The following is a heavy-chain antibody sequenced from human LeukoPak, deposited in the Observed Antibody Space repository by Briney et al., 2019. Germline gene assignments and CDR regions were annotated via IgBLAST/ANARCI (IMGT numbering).Heavy chain of an antibody. V-gene: IGHV1-69*02. J-gene: IGHJ4*02. D-gene: IGHD3-22*01. CDR3: ARGYYYDSSGVDY. CDR2: IIPILGIA. CDR1: GDTFSSYT. Sequence: GSSVKVSCKASGDTFSSYTISWVRQAPGQGLEWMGRIIPILGIANYAQKFQGRVTITADKSTSTAYMELSSLRSEDTAVYYCARGYYYDSSGVDYWGQGTLVTVSS.